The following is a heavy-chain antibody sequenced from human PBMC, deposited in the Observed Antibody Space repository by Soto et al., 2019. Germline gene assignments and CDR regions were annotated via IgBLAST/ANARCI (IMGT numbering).Heavy chain of an antibody. CDR2: ITTYNGDT. CDR1: GYSFTGYG. D-gene: IGHD5-12*01. V-gene: IGHV1-18*04. J-gene: IGHJ3*01. Sequence: ASVKVSCKASGYSFTGYGINWVRQAPGQGLQWLGRITTYNGDTNYAQNFQGRVTMTTDTSTSTTYMELRSLRSDDTAVYLCARGRGYSLIPVVDDAVDVWGQGTLVTVSS. CDR3: ARGRGYSLIPVVDDAVDV.